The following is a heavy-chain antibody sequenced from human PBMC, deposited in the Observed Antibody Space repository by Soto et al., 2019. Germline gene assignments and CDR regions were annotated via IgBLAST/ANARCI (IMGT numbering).Heavy chain of an antibody. J-gene: IGHJ6*02. CDR1: GYTLTELS. CDR2: FDPEDGET. V-gene: IGHV1-24*01. CDR3: ATDFCSSTSCQGEYYYYGMDV. D-gene: IGHD2-2*01. Sequence: ASVKVSCKVSGYTLTELSMHWVRQAPGKGLEWMGGFDPEDGETIYAQKFQGRVTMTEDTSTDTAYMELSSLRSEDTAVYYCATDFCSSTSCQGEYYYYGMDVWGQGPTVTVSS.